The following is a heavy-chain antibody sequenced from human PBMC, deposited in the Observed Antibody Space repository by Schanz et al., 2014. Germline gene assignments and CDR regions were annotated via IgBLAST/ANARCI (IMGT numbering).Heavy chain of an antibody. V-gene: IGHV1-2*05. D-gene: IGHD6-13*01. CDR3: ARHGHRSIWDSYYFYGLDV. J-gene: IGHJ6*02. Sequence: QVQLVQSGAEVKKPGASVKVSCKASGHPFTAYYMHWVRQAPGQGLEWMGRINPNSAGTKYAENFQGRVTMARDTSASKVYMELRRLASADTDLYYCARHGHRSIWDSYYFYGLDVWGRGTTVTVSS. CDR1: GHPFTAYY. CDR2: INPNSAGT.